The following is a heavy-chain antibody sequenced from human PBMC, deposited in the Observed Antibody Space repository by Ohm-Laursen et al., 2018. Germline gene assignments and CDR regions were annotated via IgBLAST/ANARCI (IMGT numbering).Heavy chain of an antibody. Sequence: AASVKVPCKASGGTFSSYAISWVRQAPGQGLEWMGGIIPIFGTANYAQKFQGRVTITADKSTSTAYMELSSLRSEDTAVYYCARDPRGTTPLYYGMDVWGQGTTVTVSS. CDR3: ARDPRGTTPLYYGMDV. D-gene: IGHD1-14*01. CDR2: IIPIFGTA. CDR1: GGTFSSYA. J-gene: IGHJ6*02. V-gene: IGHV1-69*06.